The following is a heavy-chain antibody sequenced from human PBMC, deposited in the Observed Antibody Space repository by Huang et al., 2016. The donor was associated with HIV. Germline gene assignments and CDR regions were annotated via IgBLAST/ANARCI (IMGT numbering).Heavy chain of an antibody. D-gene: IGHD3-22*01. CDR2: IIPTLGTE. J-gene: IGHJ4*02. V-gene: IGHV1-69*01. CDR1: GGSFRNFA. CDR3: ATVDYYDTSGPQRGYFDN. Sequence: QVQLVQSGAEVKKPGSSVKVSCKASGGSFRNFAIGWVRQAPGQGLEGMGGIIPTLGTENYAQKFQGRVTIIADESTSTAYMELSSLRSEDTAVYYCATVDYYDTSGPQRGYFDNWGQGTLVTVSS.